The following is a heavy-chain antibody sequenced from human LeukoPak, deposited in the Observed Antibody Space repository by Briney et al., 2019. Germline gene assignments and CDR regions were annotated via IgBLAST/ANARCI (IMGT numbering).Heavy chain of an antibody. J-gene: IGHJ4*02. CDR2: ISYDGSKI. V-gene: IGHV3-30-3*01. D-gene: IGHD6-19*01. CDR3: AREKFVLGYSSGWYGPGDY. CDR1: GFTFTNYA. Sequence: GGSLRLSCAASGFTFTNYAMNWVRQAPGKGLEWVTLISYDGSKIYYADSVKGRFTISRDNAKNSLYLQMNSLRAEDTAVYYCAREKFVLGYSSGWYGPGDYWGQGTLVTVSS.